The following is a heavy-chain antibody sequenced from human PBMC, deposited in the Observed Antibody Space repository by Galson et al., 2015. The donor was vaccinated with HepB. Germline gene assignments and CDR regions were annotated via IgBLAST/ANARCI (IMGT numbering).Heavy chain of an antibody. Sequence: ETLSLTCTVSGGSISSSSYYWGWIRQPPGKGLEWIGSIYYSGSTYYNPSLKSRVTISVDTSKNQFSLKLSSVTAADTAVYYCARAVSGNSGGWFDPWGQGTLVTVSS. CDR3: ARAVSGNSGGWFDP. J-gene: IGHJ5*02. CDR1: GGSISSSSYY. CDR2: IYYSGST. D-gene: IGHD4-23*01. V-gene: IGHV4-39*07.